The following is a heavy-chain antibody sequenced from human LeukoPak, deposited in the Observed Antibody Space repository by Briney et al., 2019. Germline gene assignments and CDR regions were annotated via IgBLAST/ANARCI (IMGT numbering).Heavy chain of an antibody. V-gene: IGHV4-59*01. Sequence: SETLSLTCTVSGGSISSYYWSWIRQPPGKGLEWIGYIYYSGSTNYNPSLKSRVTISVDTSKNQFSLKLSSVTAADTAVYYCARHHDILTGYYRNWGQGTLVTVSS. J-gene: IGHJ4*02. CDR1: GGSISSYY. CDR2: IYYSGST. D-gene: IGHD3-9*01. CDR3: ARHHDILTGYYRN.